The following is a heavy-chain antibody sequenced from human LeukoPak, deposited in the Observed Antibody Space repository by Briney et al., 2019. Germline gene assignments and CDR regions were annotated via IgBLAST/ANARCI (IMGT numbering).Heavy chain of an antibody. J-gene: IGHJ4*02. D-gene: IGHD3-22*01. CDR3: ARGPAEYYDSSGYYFPYYFDY. CDR2: ISGSGGST. Sequence: GGSLRLSCAASGLTFSSYAMSWVRQAPGKGLEWVSTISGSGGSTYYADSVKGRFTISRDNSKNTLYLQMNSLRAEDTAVYYCARGPAEYYDSSGYYFPYYFDYWGQGTLVTVSS. CDR1: GLTFSSYA. V-gene: IGHV3-23*01.